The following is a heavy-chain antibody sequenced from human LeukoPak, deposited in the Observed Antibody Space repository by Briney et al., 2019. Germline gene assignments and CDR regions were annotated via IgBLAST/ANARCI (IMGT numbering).Heavy chain of an antibody. Sequence: GASVKVSCKASRGTFSSDVITWVRQAPGQGLEWMGRLIPIPGIANYAQKFQGRVTITADKSATTAYMWVSGLTSEDTAVYYCSRRTVTVDYWGQGTLVTVSS. D-gene: IGHD4-17*01. CDR3: SRRTVTVDY. V-gene: IGHV1-69*04. CDR1: RGTFSSDV. J-gene: IGHJ4*02. CDR2: LIPIPGIA.